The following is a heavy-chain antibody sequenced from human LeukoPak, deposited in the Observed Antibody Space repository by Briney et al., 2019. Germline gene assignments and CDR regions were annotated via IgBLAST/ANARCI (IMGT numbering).Heavy chain of an antibody. V-gene: IGHV4-59*01. CDR3: ARIKTSYGPFDY. D-gene: IGHD5-18*01. J-gene: IGHJ4*02. CDR1: GGSISSYY. Sequence: SETLSLTCTVSGGSISSYYWSWIRQPPGRGLEWIGYIYYSGSTNYNPSLKSRVTISVDTSKNQFSLKLSSVTAADTAVYYCARIKTSYGPFDYWGQGTLVTVSS. CDR2: IYYSGST.